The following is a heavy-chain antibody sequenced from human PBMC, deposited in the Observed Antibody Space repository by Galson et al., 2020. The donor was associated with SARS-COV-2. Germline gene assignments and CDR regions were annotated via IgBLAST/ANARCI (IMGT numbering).Heavy chain of an antibody. Sequence: GSLRLSCAASGFTFSSYAMSWVRQAPGKGLEWVSAISGSGGSTYYADSVKGRFTISRDNSKNTLYLQMNSLRAEDTAVYYCAKRVRYFDWLVGVECYYYGMDVWGQGTTVTVSS. CDR2: ISGSGGST. CDR3: AKRVRYFDWLVGVECYYYGMDV. J-gene: IGHJ6*02. V-gene: IGHV3-23*01. CDR1: GFTFSSYA. D-gene: IGHD3-9*01.